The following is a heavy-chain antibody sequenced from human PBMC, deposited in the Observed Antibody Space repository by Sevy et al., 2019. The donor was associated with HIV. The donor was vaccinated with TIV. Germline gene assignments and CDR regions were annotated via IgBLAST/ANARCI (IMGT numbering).Heavy chain of an antibody. V-gene: IGHV1-69*13. CDR3: ARDPDSSGGYWFDP. J-gene: IGHJ5*02. Sequence: ASVKVSCKASGGTFSSYAISWVRQAPGQGLEWMGGIIPIFGTANYAQKFQGRVTITADESTSTAYMELSSLGSEDTAVYYCARDPDSSGGYWFDPWGQGTLVTVSS. CDR1: GGTFSSYA. CDR2: IIPIFGTA. D-gene: IGHD3-10*01.